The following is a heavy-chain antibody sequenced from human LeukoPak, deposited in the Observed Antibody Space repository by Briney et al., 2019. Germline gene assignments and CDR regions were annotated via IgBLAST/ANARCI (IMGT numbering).Heavy chain of an antibody. CDR2: ISGSGGST. CDR3: AKHRMVRGIITDYYFVC. D-gene: IGHD3-10*01. CDR1: GFTFSTYA. V-gene: IGHV3-23*01. J-gene: IGHJ4*02. Sequence: GGSLRLSCAASGFTFSTYAMSWVRQAPGKGLEWVSTISGSGGSTYYAGSVKGRFTISRDNSKNTLYLQVNSLRGEDTAVYFCAKHRMVRGIITDYYFVCWGQGTLVTVSS.